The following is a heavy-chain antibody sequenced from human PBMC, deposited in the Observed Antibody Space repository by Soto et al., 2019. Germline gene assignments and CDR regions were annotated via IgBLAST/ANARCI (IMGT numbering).Heavy chain of an antibody. J-gene: IGHJ4*02. V-gene: IGHV4-61*01. D-gene: IGHD5-18*01. Sequence: QVPLQESGPGLVKPSETLSLTCSVSGGSVSSGNHYWSWIRQPPGKGLEFIAYVFYSGSDNYNPSLKSRVTTSIDTSKNQFSLNLRSVTAADTAVYYCARGRGYGYGIDYWGQGTLVTVSS. CDR1: GGSVSSGNHY. CDR3: ARGRGYGYGIDY. CDR2: VFYSGSD.